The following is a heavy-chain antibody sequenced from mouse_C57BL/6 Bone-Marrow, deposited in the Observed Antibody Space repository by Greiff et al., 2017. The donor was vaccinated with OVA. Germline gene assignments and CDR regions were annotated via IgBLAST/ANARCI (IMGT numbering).Heavy chain of an antibody. CDR1: GYTFTSYW. V-gene: IGHV1-55*01. CDR2: IYPGSGST. CDR3: ARRWLLDYYAMDY. J-gene: IGHJ4*01. D-gene: IGHD2-3*01. Sequence: QVQLKESGAELVKPGASVKMSCKASGYTFTSYWITWVKQRPGQGLEWIGDIYPGSGSTNYNEKFKSKATLTVDTSSSTAYMQLSSLTSEDSAVYYCARRWLLDYYAMDYWGQGTSVTVSS.